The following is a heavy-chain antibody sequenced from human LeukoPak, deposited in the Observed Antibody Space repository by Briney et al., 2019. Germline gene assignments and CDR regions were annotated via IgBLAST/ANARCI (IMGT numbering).Heavy chain of an antibody. D-gene: IGHD3-10*01. J-gene: IGHJ3*02. CDR3: ARSLYYYGSDSFDI. CDR2: IYYSGST. V-gene: IGHV4-59*01. Sequence: SETLSLTCTVSGGSIRSYYWSWIRQPPGKGLEWIGYIYYSGSTNYNPSLKSRVTISLNTSKNQFSLRLSSVTAADTAVYYCARSLYYYGSDSFDIWGQGTMVTVSS. CDR1: GGSIRSYY.